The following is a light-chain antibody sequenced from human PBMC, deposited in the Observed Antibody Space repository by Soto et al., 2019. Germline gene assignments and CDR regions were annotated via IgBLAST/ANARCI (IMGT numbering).Light chain of an antibody. CDR2: GNS. Sequence: QSVLTQPPSVSGAPGQSVTISCTGSSSNIGAGYDAHWYQQLPGTAPKLLIYGNSNRPSGVPDRFSGSKSGTSASLAITGLQAEDEADYYCQSYDSSLSGVFGGGTKVTVL. V-gene: IGLV1-40*01. CDR3: QSYDSSLSGV. J-gene: IGLJ3*02. CDR1: SSNIGAGYD.